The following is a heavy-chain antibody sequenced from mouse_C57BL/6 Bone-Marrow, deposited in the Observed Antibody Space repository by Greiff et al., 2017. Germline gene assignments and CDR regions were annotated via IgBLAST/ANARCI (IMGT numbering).Heavy chain of an antibody. CDR3: ARRRFFDY. CDR1: GFTFSDYG. Sequence: DVKLVESGGGLVKPGGSLKLSCAASGFTFSDYGMNWVRQAPEKGLEWVAYISSGSSTIYYADTVKGRFTISRDNAKNTLFLQMTSLRSEDTAMYYCARRRFFDYWGQGTTLTVSS. V-gene: IGHV5-17*01. CDR2: ISSGSSTI. J-gene: IGHJ2*01.